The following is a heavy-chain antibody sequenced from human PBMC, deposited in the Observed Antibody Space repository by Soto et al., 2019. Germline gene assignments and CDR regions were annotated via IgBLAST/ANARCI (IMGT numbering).Heavy chain of an antibody. CDR3: ARPREAGKYYYGVDV. Sequence: GESLKISCKGSGYSFTSCWIGWVRQMPGKGLEWMGIIYPGDSDTRYSPSFQGQVTISADKSISTAYLQWSSLKASDTAMYYCARPREAGKYYYGVDVWGQGTTVTVSS. CDR1: GYSFTSCW. J-gene: IGHJ6*02. V-gene: IGHV5-51*01. D-gene: IGHD6-19*01. CDR2: IYPGDSDT.